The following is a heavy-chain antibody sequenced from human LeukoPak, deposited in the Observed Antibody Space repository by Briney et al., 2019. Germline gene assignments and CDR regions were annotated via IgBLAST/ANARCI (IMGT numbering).Heavy chain of an antibody. J-gene: IGHJ6*03. D-gene: IGHD2-21*01. CDR2: IYYSGST. Sequence: SETLSLTCTGSGGSISSSSYYWGWIRQPPGKGLEWIGSIYYSGSTYYNPSLKSRVTISVDTSKNQFSLKLSSVTAADTAVYYCARHGGEALYYYYMDVWGKGTTVTVSS. CDR3: ARHGGEALYYYYMDV. V-gene: IGHV4-39*01. CDR1: GGSISSSSYY.